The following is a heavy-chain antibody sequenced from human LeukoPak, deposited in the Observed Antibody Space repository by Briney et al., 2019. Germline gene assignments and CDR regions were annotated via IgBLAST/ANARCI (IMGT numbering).Heavy chain of an antibody. CDR3: ATEVWFRADS. CDR2: IDQYGGQK. J-gene: IGHJ4*02. CDR1: GFTFSVYW. D-gene: IGHD3-10*01. Sequence: PGGSLRLSCAASGFTFSVYWMTWVRQAPGKGLEWVATIDQYGGQKNYVGSVKGRFTISRDNAENSLFLQMNSLRADDTAVYYCATEVWFRADSWGQGTLVTVSS. V-gene: IGHV3-7*05.